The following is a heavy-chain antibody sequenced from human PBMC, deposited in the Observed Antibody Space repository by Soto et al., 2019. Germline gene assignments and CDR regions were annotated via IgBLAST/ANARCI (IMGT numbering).Heavy chain of an antibody. CDR3: AHRPRGYAYYFDY. D-gene: IGHD5-12*01. V-gene: IGHV2-5*02. CDR2: IFWDDDK. Sequence: QITLKESGPTLVKPTQTLTLTCTFSGFSLSTRGVGVAWIRQPPGKALEWLALIFWDDDKWYSPSLRSRLTITEDPSKNQVVLTMPNMDPVDTATYYCAHRPRGYAYYFDYWGQGTLVTVSS. CDR1: GFSLSTRGVG. J-gene: IGHJ4*02.